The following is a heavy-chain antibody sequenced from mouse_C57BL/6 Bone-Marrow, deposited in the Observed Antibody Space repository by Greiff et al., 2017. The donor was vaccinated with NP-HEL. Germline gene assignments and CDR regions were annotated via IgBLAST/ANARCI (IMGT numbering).Heavy chain of an antibody. Sequence: VQRVESGPGLVAPSQSLSITCTVSGFSLTSYGVDWVRQSPGKGLEWLGVIWGVGSTNYNSALKSRLSISKDNSKSQVFLKMNSLQTDDTAMYYCARDRRGYAMDYWGQGTSVTVSS. V-gene: IGHV2-6*01. J-gene: IGHJ4*01. CDR1: GFSLTSYG. CDR2: IWGVGST. CDR3: ARDRRGYAMDY.